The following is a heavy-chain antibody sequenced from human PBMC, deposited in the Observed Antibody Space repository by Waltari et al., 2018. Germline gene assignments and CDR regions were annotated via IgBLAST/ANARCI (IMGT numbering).Heavy chain of an antibody. CDR3: ARDGHAVTSAAFDY. V-gene: IGHV3-30-3*01. J-gene: IGHJ4*02. Sequence: QVQLVESGGGVVQPGRSLRLSCAASGFTFSSYAMHGVRQAPGKGLGWVAVISYDGSNKYYADSVKGRFTISRDNSKNTLYLQMNSLRAEDTAVYYCARDGHAVTSAAFDYWGQGTLVTVSS. D-gene: IGHD4-17*01. CDR2: ISYDGSNK. CDR1: GFTFSSYA.